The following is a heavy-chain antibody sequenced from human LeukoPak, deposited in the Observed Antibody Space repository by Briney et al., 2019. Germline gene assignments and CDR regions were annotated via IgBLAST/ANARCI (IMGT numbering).Heavy chain of an antibody. D-gene: IGHD3-22*01. Sequence: GGSLRLSCAASGFTFSNYNINWVRQAPGKGLEWVSSIRGSSSFISYADSGKGRFTISRDNAKNSLYLQMNSLRAEDTAVYYCARDGLQAYYDSSGFLDYWGQGTLVTVSS. V-gene: IGHV3-21*01. CDR3: ARDGLQAYYDSSGFLDY. CDR2: IRGSSSFI. CDR1: GFTFSNYN. J-gene: IGHJ4*02.